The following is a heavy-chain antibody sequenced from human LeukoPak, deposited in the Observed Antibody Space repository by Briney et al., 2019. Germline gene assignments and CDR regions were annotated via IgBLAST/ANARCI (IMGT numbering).Heavy chain of an antibody. Sequence: PSETLSLTCTVSGGSISSTSYYWGWIRQPPGKGLEWIGSIHCSGSTYYNPSLKSRVTISVDTSKNRFSLRLSSVTAADSAMYYCATHLSLTVFGVLPDLWGQGTLVTVSS. V-gene: IGHV4-39*01. D-gene: IGHD3-3*01. CDR3: ATHLSLTVFGVLPDL. CDR1: GGSISSTSYY. J-gene: IGHJ5*02. CDR2: IHCSGST.